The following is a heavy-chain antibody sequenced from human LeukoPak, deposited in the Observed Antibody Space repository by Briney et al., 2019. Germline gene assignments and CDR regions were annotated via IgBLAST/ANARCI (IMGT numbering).Heavy chain of an antibody. V-gene: IGHV3-48*01. Sequence: PGGSLRLSCAASGFTFSSYSMNWVRQAPGKGLEWLSYISSSSSTIYYADSVRGRFTISRDNAKNSLYLQMNSLRAEDTAVYYCARRSSSKDYWGQGTLVTVSS. CDR1: GFTFSSYS. CDR2: ISSSSSTI. D-gene: IGHD6-6*01. J-gene: IGHJ4*02. CDR3: ARRSSSKDY.